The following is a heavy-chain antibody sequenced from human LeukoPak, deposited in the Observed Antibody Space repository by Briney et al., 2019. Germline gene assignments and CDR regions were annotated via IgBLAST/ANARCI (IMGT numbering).Heavy chain of an antibody. CDR1: GYSFTSYW. CDR2: IYPGDSDN. V-gene: IGHV5-51*01. J-gene: IGHJ3*02. D-gene: IGHD5-18*01. CDR3: ARPGPLRRYSYGYDAFDI. Sequence: GESLKISCKGSGYSFTSYWIGWVRQMPGKGLEWMGIIYPGDSDNRYSPSFQGQVTISADKSISTAYLQWSSLKASDTAMYYCARPGPLRRYSYGYDAFDIWGQGTMVTVSS.